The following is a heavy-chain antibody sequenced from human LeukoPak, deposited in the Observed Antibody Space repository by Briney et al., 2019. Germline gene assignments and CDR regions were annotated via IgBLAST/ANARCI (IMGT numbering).Heavy chain of an antibody. CDR2: IWYDGSNK. CDR3: ARARRGYRQGWPNRNYYYYGMDV. Sequence: PEGSLRLSCVASGVTLSNYAMSWARQAPGKGLEWVAVIWYDGSNKYYADSVKGRFTISRDNSKNTLYLQMNSLRAEDTAVYYCARARRGYRQGWPNRNYYYYGMDVWGQGTTVTASS. D-gene: IGHD1-14*01. V-gene: IGHV3-33*08. CDR1: GVTLSNYA. J-gene: IGHJ6*02.